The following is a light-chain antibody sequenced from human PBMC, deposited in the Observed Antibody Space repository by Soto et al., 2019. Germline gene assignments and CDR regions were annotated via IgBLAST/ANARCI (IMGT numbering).Light chain of an antibody. Sequence: QSVLTQPPSASATPGQRVTISCSGSSSDIGSNPVHWYQQVPGTAPKVLMYSDNQRPSGVPDRFAGSKSGTSASLAISGLQSEDEADYYCATWDDSLKGVVFGGGTQLTVL. CDR3: ATWDDSLKGVV. CDR1: SSDIGSNP. V-gene: IGLV1-44*01. J-gene: IGLJ2*01. CDR2: SDN.